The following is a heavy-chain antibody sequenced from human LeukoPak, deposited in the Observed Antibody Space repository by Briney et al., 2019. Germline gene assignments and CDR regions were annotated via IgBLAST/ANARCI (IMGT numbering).Heavy chain of an antibody. D-gene: IGHD4-17*01. Sequence: TGGSLRLSCAASGFTFSSYWMHWVRQAPGKGLMWVSRINSDGSITSYADSVKGRFTISRDNAKNTLYLQMNSLRADDTAVYYCARGGDYGDFGYWGQGTLVTVSS. CDR1: GFTFSSYW. V-gene: IGHV3-74*01. CDR2: INSDGSIT. J-gene: IGHJ4*02. CDR3: ARGGDYGDFGY.